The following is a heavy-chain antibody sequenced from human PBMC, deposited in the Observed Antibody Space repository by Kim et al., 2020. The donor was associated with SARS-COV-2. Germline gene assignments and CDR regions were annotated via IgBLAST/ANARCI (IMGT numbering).Heavy chain of an antibody. V-gene: IGHV3-30*18. CDR3: AKMYRVSYFYGMYV. Sequence: GGSLRLSCAASGFTFSSYGMHWVRQAPGKGLEWVAAILYDGSNKYYADSVKGRFTISRDNSKNTLYLQMNSLRAEDTAVYYCAKMYRVSYFYGMYVWGQGATVTVS. J-gene: IGHJ6*02. CDR1: GFTFSSYG. D-gene: IGHD2-8*01. CDR2: ILYDGSNK.